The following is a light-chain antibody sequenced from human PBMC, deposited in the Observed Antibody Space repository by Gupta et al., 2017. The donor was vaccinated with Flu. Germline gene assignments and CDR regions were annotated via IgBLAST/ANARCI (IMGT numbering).Light chain of an antibody. CDR2: DNN. V-gene: IGLV1-44*01. CDR3: EAWDDSRNGNYV. CDR1: SSNIGTND. J-gene: IGLJ1*01. Sequence: QSVLAQPPSASGTPGQRVIISCSGSSSNIGTNDVHWYHQGPGTAPNLLIYDNNKRPSGATARCFGSNSGTSAAMAIRVLPSEEEAAYYCEAWDDSRNGNYVFGTGTEVTVL.